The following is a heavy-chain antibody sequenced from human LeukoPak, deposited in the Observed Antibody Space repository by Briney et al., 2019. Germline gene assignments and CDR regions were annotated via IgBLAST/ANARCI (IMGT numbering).Heavy chain of an antibody. V-gene: IGHV1-69*05. CDR3: ARDLSDFWSGFGF. D-gene: IGHD3-3*01. CDR2: IIPIFGTA. CDR1: GGTFSSYA. Sequence: ASVKVSCKASGGTFSSYAISWVRQAPGQGLEWMGRIIPIFGTANYAQKFQGRVTITTGESTSTAYMELSSLRSEDTAVYYCARDLSDFWSGFGFWGQGTLVTVSS. J-gene: IGHJ4*02.